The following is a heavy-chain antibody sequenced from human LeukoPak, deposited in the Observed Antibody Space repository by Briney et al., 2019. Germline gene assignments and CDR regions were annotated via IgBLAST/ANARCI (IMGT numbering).Heavy chain of an antibody. J-gene: IGHJ5*02. CDR1: GGSISSYY. V-gene: IGHV4-59*01. Sequence: SETLSLTCTVSGGSISSYYWSWIRQPPGKGLEWIGYIYYSGSTNYNPSLKSRVTISVDTSKNQFSLKLSSVTAADTAVYYCARTPYYDTRLDPWGQGTLVTVSS. CDR3: ARTPYYDTRLDP. D-gene: IGHD3-22*01. CDR2: IYYSGST.